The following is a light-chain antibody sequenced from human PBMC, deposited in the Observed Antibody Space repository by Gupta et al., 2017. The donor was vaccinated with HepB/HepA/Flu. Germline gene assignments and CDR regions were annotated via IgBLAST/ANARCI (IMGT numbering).Light chain of an antibody. J-gene: IGLJ3*02. CDR3: SAWDSSIRGWV. V-gene: IGLV10-54*04. Sequence: QAVLSQPHSVSKGLRHTDTATCAGNSNYVGDEGTAWVQQHQGHPPKLLSDRNNNRPSGISERFSASRSGNTNALTMTGLQPEDEADYYYSAWDSSIRGWVFGGGTKLTVL. CDR2: RNN. CDR1: SNYVGDEG.